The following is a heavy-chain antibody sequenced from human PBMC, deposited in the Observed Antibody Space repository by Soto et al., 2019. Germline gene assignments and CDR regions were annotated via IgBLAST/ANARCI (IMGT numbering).Heavy chain of an antibody. CDR2: ISSSSSTI. V-gene: IGHV3-48*02. J-gene: IGHJ4*02. CDR1: GFTFSSYS. D-gene: IGHD3-22*01. Sequence: EVQLVESGGGLVQPGGSLRLSCAASGFTFSSYSMNWVRQAPGKGLEWVSYISSSSSTIYYADSVKGRFTISRDNAKNSLYLQINSLRDEDTAVYYCARVCYYDSSGYYEIHYFDYWGQGTLVTVSS. CDR3: ARVCYYDSSGYYEIHYFDY.